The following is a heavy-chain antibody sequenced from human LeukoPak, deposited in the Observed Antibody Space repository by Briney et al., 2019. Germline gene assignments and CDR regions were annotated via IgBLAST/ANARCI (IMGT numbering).Heavy chain of an antibody. D-gene: IGHD3-10*01. V-gene: IGHV3-30*04. CDR1: GFTFSSYA. J-gene: IGHJ6*03. CDR3: ANRYYYGSGSSYYYYYYVDV. CDR2: ISYDGSNK. Sequence: GGSLRLSCAASGFTFSSYAMHWVRQAPGKGLEWVAVISYDGSNKYYADSVKGRFTISRDNSKNTLYLQMNSLRAEDTAVYYCANRYYYGSGSSYYYYYYVDVWGKGTTVTISS.